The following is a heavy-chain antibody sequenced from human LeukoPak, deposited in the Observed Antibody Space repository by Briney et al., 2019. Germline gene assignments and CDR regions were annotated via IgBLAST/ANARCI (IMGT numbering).Heavy chain of an antibody. J-gene: IGHJ3*02. V-gene: IGHV4-61*02. Sequence: SETLSLTCTVSGGSISSGSYYWSWIRQPAGKGLEWIGRIYTSGSTNYNPSLKSRVTISVDTSKDQFSLKLSSVTAADTAVYYCARQVEMATIDAFDIWGQGTMVTVSS. D-gene: IGHD5-24*01. CDR1: GGSISSGSYY. CDR2: IYTSGST. CDR3: ARQVEMATIDAFDI.